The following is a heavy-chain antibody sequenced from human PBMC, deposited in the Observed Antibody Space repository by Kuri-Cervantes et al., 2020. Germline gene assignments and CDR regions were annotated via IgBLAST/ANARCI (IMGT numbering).Heavy chain of an antibody. CDR1: GGSISSSSYY. CDR3: ARRAVGVTRALRD. V-gene: IGHV4-39*01. CDR2: IYYSGST. D-gene: IGHD3-10*01. Sequence: ESLKSSCTVSGGSISSSSYYWGWIRQPPGKGLEWIGSIYYSGSTYYNPSLKSRVTISVDTSKNQFSLKLSSVTAADTAVYYCARRAVGVTRALRDWGQGTLVTVSS. J-gene: IGHJ4*02.